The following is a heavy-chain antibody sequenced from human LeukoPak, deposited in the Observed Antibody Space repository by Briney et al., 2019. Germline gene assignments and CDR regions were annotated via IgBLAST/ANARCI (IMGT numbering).Heavy chain of an antibody. CDR2: IKSKTDGGTT. J-gene: IGHJ4*02. D-gene: IGHD4-17*01. Sequence: GGSLRLSCAASGFSYSNAWMSWVRQAPGKGLEWVGRIKSKTDGGTTDYAAPVKGRFTISRDDSKNTLYLQMNSLKTDDTAVYYCTTAIYGEVDYRGQGTLVTVSS. CDR1: GFSYSNAW. CDR3: TTAIYGEVDY. V-gene: IGHV3-15*01.